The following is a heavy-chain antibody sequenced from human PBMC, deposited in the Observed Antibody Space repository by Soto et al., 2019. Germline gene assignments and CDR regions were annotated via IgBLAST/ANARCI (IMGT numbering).Heavy chain of an antibody. CDR1: GFTFSSYW. Sequence: EVQLVESGGGLVQPGGSLRLSCAASGFTFSSYWMSWVRQAPGKGLEWVANIKQDGSERYYVDSVKGRFTISRDNAKNSLYLQMNSLRAEDTAVYYCARLLRELLWFGDGAFDSWGQGTMVTVSS. V-gene: IGHV3-7*01. J-gene: IGHJ3*02. CDR2: IKQDGSER. CDR3: ARLLRELLWFGDGAFDS. D-gene: IGHD3-10*01.